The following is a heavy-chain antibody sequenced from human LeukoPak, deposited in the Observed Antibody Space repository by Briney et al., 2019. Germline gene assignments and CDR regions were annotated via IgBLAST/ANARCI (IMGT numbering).Heavy chain of an antibody. CDR2: IYSGGST. CDR3: ARDGGIVVVNEGDFDY. Sequence: GGSLRLSCAASGFTVSSNYMSWVRQAPGKGLEWVSVIYSGGSTYYADSVKGRFTISRDNSKNTLYLQTNSLRAEDTAVYYCARDGGIVVVNEGDFDYWGQGTLVTVSS. J-gene: IGHJ4*02. V-gene: IGHV3-66*02. D-gene: IGHD3-22*01. CDR1: GFTVSSNY.